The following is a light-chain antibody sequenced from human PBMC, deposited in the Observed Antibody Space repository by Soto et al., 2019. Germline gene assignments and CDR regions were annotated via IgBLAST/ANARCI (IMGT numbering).Light chain of an antibody. J-gene: IGKJ4*01. CDR2: DAS. Sequence: DIQMTQSPSTLSASVGDRVTSTCRASYSISSWLAWYQQRPGRDPKLLIYDASTLETGVPSRFSGGGSGTEFTLTITSLQADDFATYHCQQYHTYLTFSGGNKVEI. V-gene: IGKV1-5*01. CDR1: YSISSW. CDR3: QQYHTYLT.